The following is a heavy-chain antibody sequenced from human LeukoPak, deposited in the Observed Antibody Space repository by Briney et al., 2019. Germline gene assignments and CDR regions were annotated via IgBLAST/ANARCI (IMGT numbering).Heavy chain of an antibody. V-gene: IGHV3-64*02. CDR1: GFTFSSYA. CDR3: AREISPGNWFDP. D-gene: IGHD1-26*01. Sequence: QPGGSLRLSCAASGFTFSSYAMHWVRQAPGKGLEYVAAISSNGGSTYYAGSVKGRFTISRDNSKNTLYLQMGSLRADDMAVYYCAREISPGNWFDPWGQGTLVTVSS. J-gene: IGHJ5*02. CDR2: ISSNGGST.